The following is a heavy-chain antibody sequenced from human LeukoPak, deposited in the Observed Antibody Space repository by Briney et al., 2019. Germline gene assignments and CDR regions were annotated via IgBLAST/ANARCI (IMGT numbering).Heavy chain of an antibody. CDR2: ISSSSYI. CDR3: ARESDFWSGYYNGMDV. CDR1: GFTFSSYS. Sequence: GGSLRLSCAASGFTFSSYSMNWVRQAPGKGLEWVSSISSSSYIYYADSVKGRFTISRDNAKNSLYLQMNSLRAEDTAVYYCARESDFWSGYYNGMDVWGQGTTVTVSS. V-gene: IGHV3-21*01. J-gene: IGHJ6*02. D-gene: IGHD3-3*01.